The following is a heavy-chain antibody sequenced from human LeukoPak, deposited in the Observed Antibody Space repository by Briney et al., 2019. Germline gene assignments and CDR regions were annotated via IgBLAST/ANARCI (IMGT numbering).Heavy chain of an antibody. CDR1: GFAFSRYW. CDR2: IKEDGSEK. V-gene: IGHV3-7*01. Sequence: GGSLRLSCAASGFAFSRYWMSRVRQAPAKGLECVANIKEDGSEKYYVDSVKGRFTISRDDAKNSLYLQMNNLRAEDTAVYYCARDSFETDIDYWGQGTLVTVS. CDR3: ARDSFETDIDY. D-gene: IGHD1-14*01. J-gene: IGHJ4*02.